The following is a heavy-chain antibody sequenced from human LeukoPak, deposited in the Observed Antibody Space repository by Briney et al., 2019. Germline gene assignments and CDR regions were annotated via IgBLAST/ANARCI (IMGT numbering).Heavy chain of an antibody. CDR1: GFTFNSFF. CDR3: VRDLGRSRHYEY. J-gene: IGHJ4*02. Sequence: GGSLRLSCAASGFTFNSFFLNWVRLTPGRELEWLACISQDGSETFYMDSVRGRFTISRDNTKNSLYLQMDSLRAEDTAVYFCVRDLGRSRHYEYWGQGALVTVSS. V-gene: IGHV3-7*01. D-gene: IGHD7-27*01. CDR2: ISQDGSET.